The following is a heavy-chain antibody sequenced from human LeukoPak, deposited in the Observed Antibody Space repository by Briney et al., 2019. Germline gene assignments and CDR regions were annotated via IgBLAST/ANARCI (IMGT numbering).Heavy chain of an antibody. D-gene: IGHD2-2*01. J-gene: IGHJ5*02. CDR3: ARPGCSTTSCPFDP. Sequence: RGGALKISCQGSGCIFTSYWIGWGRQVPGKGLEWMGIIYPGDSDTSYRPSFQRQVTISADKSISTASLQWSSLNASDTAMYYCARPGCSTTSCPFDPWGQGTLVTVSS. V-gene: IGHV5-51*01. CDR2: IYPGDSDT. CDR1: GCIFTSYW.